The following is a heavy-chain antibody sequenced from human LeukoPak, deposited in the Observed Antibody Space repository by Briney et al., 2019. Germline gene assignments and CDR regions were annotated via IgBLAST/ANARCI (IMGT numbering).Heavy chain of an antibody. CDR3: ARDVTMVRGDPFDY. Sequence: GRSLRLSCAASGFTFSSYGMHWVRQAPGKGLEWVAVIWYDGSNTYYADSVKGRFTISRDNSKTTLYLQMNSLRAEDTAVYYCARDVTMVRGDPFDYWGQGTLVTVSS. D-gene: IGHD3-10*01. CDR2: IWYDGSNT. V-gene: IGHV3-33*01. J-gene: IGHJ4*02. CDR1: GFTFSSYG.